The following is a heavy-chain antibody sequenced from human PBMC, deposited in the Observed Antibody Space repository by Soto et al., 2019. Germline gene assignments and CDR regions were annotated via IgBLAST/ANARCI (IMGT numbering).Heavy chain of an antibody. V-gene: IGHV3-30*18. J-gene: IGHJ4*02. CDR1: GFTFSSYG. Sequence: QVQLVESGGGVVQPWGSLTLSCAASGFTFSSYGMHWVRQAPGKGLEGVAVMSSDGNNKYYADSVKGRFTVSRDNSRNTQFLQMTSLRVEDTAVYYCAKGFISGGYCANGICYHFDYWGQGTPVTVSS. CDR2: MSSDGNNK. CDR3: AKGFISGGYCANGICYHFDY. D-gene: IGHD2-8*01.